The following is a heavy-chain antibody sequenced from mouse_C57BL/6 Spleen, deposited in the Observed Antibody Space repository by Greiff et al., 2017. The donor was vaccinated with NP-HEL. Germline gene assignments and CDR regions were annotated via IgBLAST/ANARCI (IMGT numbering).Heavy chain of an antibody. CDR1: GYTFTSYW. CDR2: IDPSDSYT. Sequence: QVQLQQPGAELVLPGASVKLSCKASGYTFTSYWMHWVKQRPGQGLEWIGEIDPSDSYTNYNHKFKGKSTFTVDKSSRTTNMQRSSLTIEYSAVYYCGRAYEGFAYWGQGTLVTVSA. J-gene: IGHJ3*01. V-gene: IGHV1-69*01. CDR3: GRAYEGFAY. D-gene: IGHD2-14*01.